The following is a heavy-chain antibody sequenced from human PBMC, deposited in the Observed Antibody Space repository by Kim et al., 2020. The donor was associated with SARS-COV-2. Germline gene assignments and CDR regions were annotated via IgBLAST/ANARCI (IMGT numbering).Heavy chain of an antibody. CDR3: ARELQWLGIFVGMDV. Sequence: AGSLRLSCAASGFTFSSYSMNWVRQAPGKGLEWVSYISSSSSTIYYADSVKGRFTISRDNAKNSLYLQMNSLRDEDTAVYYCARELQWLGIFVGMDVWGQGTTVTVSS. CDR2: ISSSSSTI. J-gene: IGHJ6*02. D-gene: IGHD6-19*01. CDR1: GFTFSSYS. V-gene: IGHV3-48*02.